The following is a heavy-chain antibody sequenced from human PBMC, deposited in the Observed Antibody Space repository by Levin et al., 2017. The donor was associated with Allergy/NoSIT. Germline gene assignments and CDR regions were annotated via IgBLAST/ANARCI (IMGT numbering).Heavy chain of an antibody. CDR1: GFTFSSYG. J-gene: IGHJ6*02. Sequence: GGSLRLSCAASGFTFSSYGMHWVRQAPGKGLEWVAVIWYDGSNKYYADSVKGRFTISRDNSKNTLYLQMNSLRAEDTAVYYCARDPGTYDKRGGGMDVWGQGTTVTVSS. V-gene: IGHV3-33*01. CDR3: ARDPGTYDKRGGGMDV. CDR2: IWYDGSNK. D-gene: IGHD3-22*01.